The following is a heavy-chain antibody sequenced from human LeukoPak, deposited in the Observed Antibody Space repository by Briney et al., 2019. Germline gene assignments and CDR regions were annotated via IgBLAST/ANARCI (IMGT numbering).Heavy chain of an antibody. CDR2: INYSGSI. CDR3: ARSRSRGYSGDFDY. D-gene: IGHD5-12*01. V-gene: IGHV4-59*01. CDR1: GGSMSSYW. Sequence: KPSETLSLTCIVSGGSMSSYWWGWIRQPPGKGLEWIGYINYSGSISYNPSLRSRVTISADTSKNQFSLRLSSVTAADTAVYYCARSRSRGYSGDFDYWGQGTLVTVSS. J-gene: IGHJ4*02.